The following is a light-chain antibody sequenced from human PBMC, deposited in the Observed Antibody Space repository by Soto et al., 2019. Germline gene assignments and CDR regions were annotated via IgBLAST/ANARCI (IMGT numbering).Light chain of an antibody. V-gene: IGKV3-20*01. CDR2: GAS. CDR3: QQYGSSPPVYT. CDR1: QSVSSSY. J-gene: IGKJ2*01. Sequence: EIVLTQSPGTLSLSPGERATLSCRASQSVSSSYLAWYQQKPGQAPRLLIYGASSMTTGIPDRFSGSGSGTDFTLTISRLETDDFAVYYCQQYGSSPPVYTFGQGTKLEIK.